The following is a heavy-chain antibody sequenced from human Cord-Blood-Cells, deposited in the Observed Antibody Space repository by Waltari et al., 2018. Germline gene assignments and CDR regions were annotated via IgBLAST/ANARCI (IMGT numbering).Heavy chain of an antibody. CDR2: IWYDGSNK. J-gene: IGHJ2*01. D-gene: IGHD7-27*01. CDR3: ARELDWGSACYFDL. Sequence: QVQLVESGGGVVQPGRSLRLSCAASGFTFSSYGMHWVRQAPGKGLGWVAVIWYDGSNKYYADSVKGRFTISRGNSKNMLYLQMNSLRAEDTAVYYCARELDWGSACYFDLWGRGTLVTVSS. V-gene: IGHV3-33*01. CDR1: GFTFSSYG.